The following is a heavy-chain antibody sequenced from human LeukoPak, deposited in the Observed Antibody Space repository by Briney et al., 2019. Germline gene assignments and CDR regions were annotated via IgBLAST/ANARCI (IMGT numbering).Heavy chain of an antibody. CDR1: GGSISSGGYY. J-gene: IGHJ5*02. CDR2: IYYSGST. V-gene: IGHV4-31*03. CDR3: ARDRRYYDSSGVNWFDP. Sequence: PSETLSLTCTVSGGSISSGGYYWSWIRQHPGKGLEWIGYIYYSGSTYYNPSLKSRVTISVDTSKNQFSLKLSSVTAADTAVYYCARDRRYYDSSGVNWFDPWGQGTLVTVSS. D-gene: IGHD3-22*01.